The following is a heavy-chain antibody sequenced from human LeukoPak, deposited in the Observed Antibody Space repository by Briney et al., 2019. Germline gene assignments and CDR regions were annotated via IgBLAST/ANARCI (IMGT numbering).Heavy chain of an antibody. J-gene: IGHJ4*02. CDR2: INHSGST. CDR3: ARGRY. Sequence: SETLSLTCAVYGGSFSGYYWSWIRQPPGKGLEWIGEINHSGSTNYNPSLRSRVTISVDTSKNQFSLKLSSVTAADTAVYYCARGRYWGQGTLVTVSS. V-gene: IGHV4-34*01. CDR1: GGSFSGYY.